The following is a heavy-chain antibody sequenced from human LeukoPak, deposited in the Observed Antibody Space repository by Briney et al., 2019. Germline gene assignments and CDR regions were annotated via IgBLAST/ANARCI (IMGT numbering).Heavy chain of an antibody. Sequence: ASVKVSCKASGYTFTGYYMHWVRQAPGQGLEWMGWINPNCGGTNYAQKFQGRVTMTRDTSISTAYMELSRLRSDDTAVYYCARPSQPEWERFDYWGQGTLVTVSS. J-gene: IGHJ4*02. CDR2: INPNCGGT. CDR1: GYTFTGYY. CDR3: ARPSQPEWERFDY. V-gene: IGHV1-2*02. D-gene: IGHD1-14*01.